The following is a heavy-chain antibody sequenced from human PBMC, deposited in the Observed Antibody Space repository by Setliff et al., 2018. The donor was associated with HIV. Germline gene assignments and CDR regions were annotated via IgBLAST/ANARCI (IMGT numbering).Heavy chain of an antibody. J-gene: IGHJ4*02. CDR2: IYSSSST. CDR3: VRGSLVPGVDY. V-gene: IGHV3-66*01. D-gene: IGHD3-3*02. Sequence: GGSLRLSCAASGFTVSSNYMSWVRQAPGKGLEWVSVIYSSSSTYYVDSVKGRFTISRDNAKYTLYLQMNSLRVEDTAVYYCVRGSLVPGVDYWGQGTLVTVSS. CDR1: GFTVSSNY.